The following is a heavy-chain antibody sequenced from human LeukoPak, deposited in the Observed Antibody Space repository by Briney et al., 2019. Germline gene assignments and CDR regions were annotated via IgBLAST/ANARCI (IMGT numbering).Heavy chain of an antibody. Sequence: SETLSLTCAVSGFSISSYYWSWIRQPPGKGLEWIGYIYYSGGTNYNPALKSRVTIALDTSKNQFSLKLSSVTAADTAGVYVARASCSGGSCSFDYWGQGTLVPVSS. CDR2: IYYSGGT. V-gene: IGHV4-59*01. CDR3: ARASCSGGSCSFDY. J-gene: IGHJ4*02. CDR1: GFSISSYY. D-gene: IGHD2-15*01.